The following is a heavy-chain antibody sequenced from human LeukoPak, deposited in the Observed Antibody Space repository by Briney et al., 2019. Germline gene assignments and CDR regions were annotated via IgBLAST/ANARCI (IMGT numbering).Heavy chain of an antibody. V-gene: IGHV4-59*01. CDR3: ARVRGILTGPFDI. D-gene: IGHD3-9*01. J-gene: IGHJ3*02. CDR1: GGSISSYY. Sequence: SETLSLTCTVSGGSISSYYWSWLRQPPGKGLEWIGYIYYSGSTNYNPSLKSRVTISVDTSKNQFSLKLSSVTAADTAVYYCARVRGILTGPFDIWGQGTMVTVSS. CDR2: IYYSGST.